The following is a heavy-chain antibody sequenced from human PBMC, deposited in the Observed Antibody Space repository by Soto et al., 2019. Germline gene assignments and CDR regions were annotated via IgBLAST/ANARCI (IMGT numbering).Heavy chain of an antibody. CDR1: GASISSSSFY. CDR3: ARLGGYYQAFDS. J-gene: IGHJ4*02. CDR2: IYYAGTT. D-gene: IGHD3-22*01. Sequence: PSETLSLTCTVSGASISSSSFYWGWIRQSPGKGLEWIGNIYYAGTTNYNPSLKSRVTISVDSSKNQFSLKLDSVTAADTAVYYCARLGGYYQAFDSWGQGTLVTVSS. V-gene: IGHV4-39*07.